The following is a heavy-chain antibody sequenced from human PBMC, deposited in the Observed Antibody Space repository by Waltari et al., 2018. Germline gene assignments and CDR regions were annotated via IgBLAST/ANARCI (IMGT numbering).Heavy chain of an antibody. CDR2: IYYSGST. Sequence: QLQLQESGPGLVKPSETLSLTCTVSGGSISSSSYYWGWIRQPPRKGLEWIGSIYYSGSTYYNPSLKSRVTISVDTSKNQFSLKLSSVTAADTAVYYCASLTKGIAAAGNYYWGQGTLVTVSS. CDR3: ASLTKGIAAAGNYY. D-gene: IGHD6-13*01. J-gene: IGHJ4*02. CDR1: GGSISSSSYY. V-gene: IGHV4-39*01.